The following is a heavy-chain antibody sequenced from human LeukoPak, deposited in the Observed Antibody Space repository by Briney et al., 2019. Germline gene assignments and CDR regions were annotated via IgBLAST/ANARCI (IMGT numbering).Heavy chain of an antibody. V-gene: IGHV3-23*01. D-gene: IGHD4-17*01. CDR3: AKSDHDYGDYRNAFDI. J-gene: IGHJ3*02. CDR2: ISGSGGST. CDR1: GFTFSSYA. Sequence: PGGSLRLSCAASGFTFSSYAMSWVRQAPGKGLEWVSAISGSGGSTYYADSVKGRFTISRDNSKNTLYLQMNSLRAEDTAVYYCAKSDHDYGDYRNAFDIWGQGTMVTVSS.